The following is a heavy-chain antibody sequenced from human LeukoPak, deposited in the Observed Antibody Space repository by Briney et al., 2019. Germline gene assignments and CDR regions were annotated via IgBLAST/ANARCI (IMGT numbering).Heavy chain of an antibody. D-gene: IGHD3-3*01. Sequence: PGGSLRLSCAASGFIFTNYFMSWVRQAPGKGLEWVASIEHDGSEKYYVDSVRGRFTISRDNTMNSLYLQMSSLRAEDTAVYYCATDRGWRTSGYYLYYFEYWGQGTLVTVSS. V-gene: IGHV3-7*01. CDR1: GFIFTNYF. CDR3: ATDRGWRTSGYYLYYFEY. CDR2: IEHDGSEK. J-gene: IGHJ4*02.